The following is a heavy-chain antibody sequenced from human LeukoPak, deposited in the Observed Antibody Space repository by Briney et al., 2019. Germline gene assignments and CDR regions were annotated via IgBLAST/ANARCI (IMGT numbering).Heavy chain of an antibody. CDR3: ARAYSSGSPFDY. D-gene: IGHD6-19*01. CDR2: ISGSGGST. V-gene: IGHV3-23*01. CDR1: GFTFSSYG. Sequence: GGSLRLSCAASGFTFSSYGMSWVRQAPGKGLEWVSAISGSGGSTYYADSVKGRFTISRDNSKNTLYLQMNSLRAEDTAVYYCARAYSSGSPFDYWGQGTLVTVSS. J-gene: IGHJ4*02.